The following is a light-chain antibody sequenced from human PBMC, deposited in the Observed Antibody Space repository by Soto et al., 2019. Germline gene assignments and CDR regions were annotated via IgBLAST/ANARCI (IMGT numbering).Light chain of an antibody. J-gene: IGKJ1*01. CDR1: QSISSW. CDR2: KSS. V-gene: IGKV1-5*03. Sequence: DIKMTQSPSTLSASVGDRVTITCRASQSISSWLAWYQQKPGTAPKLLIYKSSSLESGVPSRFSGSGSGTEFTLTISILQPDYFATYYCQQYNSLWTFGQGTKVEIK. CDR3: QQYNSLWT.